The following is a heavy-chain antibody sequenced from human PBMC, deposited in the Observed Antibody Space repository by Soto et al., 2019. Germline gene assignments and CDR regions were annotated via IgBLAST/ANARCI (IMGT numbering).Heavy chain of an antibody. CDR1: GGSFSGYY. D-gene: IGHD6-6*01. CDR2: INHSGRT. V-gene: IGHV4-34*01. CDR3: ARGRTIAARRYYYYYGMDV. J-gene: IGHJ6*02. Sequence: QVQLQQWGAGLLKPSETLSLTCAVYGGSFSGYYWSWIRQPPGKGLEWIGEINHSGRTNYNPSLKSRVTLSVDTSKNQFSLKLSSVTAADTAVYYCARGRTIAARRYYYYYGMDVWGQGTTVTVSS.